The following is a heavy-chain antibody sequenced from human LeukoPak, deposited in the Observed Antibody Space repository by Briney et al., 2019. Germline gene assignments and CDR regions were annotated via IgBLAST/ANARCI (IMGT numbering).Heavy chain of an antibody. V-gene: IGHV4-30-4*01. CDR3: AREGSGYDGNWFDP. J-gene: IGHJ5*02. Sequence: SETLSLTCTVSGGSISSGDYYWSWIRQPPGKGLEWIGYIYYSGSTYYNPSLKSRVTISVDTSKNQFSLKLSSVTAADTAVYYCAREGSGYDGNWFDPWGQGTLVTVSS. D-gene: IGHD5-12*01. CDR2: IYYSGST. CDR1: GGSISSGDYY.